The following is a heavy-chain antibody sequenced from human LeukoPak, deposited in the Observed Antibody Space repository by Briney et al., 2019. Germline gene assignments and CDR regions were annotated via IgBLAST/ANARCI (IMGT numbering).Heavy chain of an antibody. D-gene: IGHD2-15*01. CDR2: IDHSGST. J-gene: IGHJ1*01. Sequence: SETLSLTCAVYGGSFSGYYWSWIRQPPGKGLEWIGEIDHSGSTDYNPSLKSRVTISVDTSKSQLSLRPSSVTAADTAVYYCAREASYCSGGGCYGGYFQRWGQGTLVTVSS. V-gene: IGHV4-34*01. CDR1: GGSFSGYY. CDR3: AREASYCSGGGCYGGYFQR.